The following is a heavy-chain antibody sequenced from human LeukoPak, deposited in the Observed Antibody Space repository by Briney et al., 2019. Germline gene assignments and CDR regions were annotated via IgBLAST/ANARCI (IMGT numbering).Heavy chain of an antibody. CDR2: IYYSGST. J-gene: IGHJ4*02. CDR3: ARQGSGYYYDSSGYFLKPTPFDY. D-gene: IGHD3-22*01. CDR1: GGSISSYY. V-gene: IGHV4-59*08. Sequence: KSSETLSLTCTVSGGSISSYYWSWIRQPPGKGLEWIGYIYYSGSTNYNPSLKSRVTISVDTSKNQFSLKLSSVTAADTAVYYCARQGSGYYYDSSGYFLKPTPFDYWGQGALVTVSS.